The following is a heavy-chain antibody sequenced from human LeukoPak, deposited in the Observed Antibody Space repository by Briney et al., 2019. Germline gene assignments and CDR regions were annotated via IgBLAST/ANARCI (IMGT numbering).Heavy chain of an antibody. V-gene: IGHV3-74*03. Sequence: GGSLRLSCAASGFTFSNYWVHWVRQASGKGLVWVSRISRDGSTTKYADSVKGRFTVSRDNAKNTLSLQMNSLRAEDTAVYYCARDKKSEESSEIDYWGQGTLVTVSS. CDR1: GFTFSNYW. D-gene: IGHD2-2*01. CDR3: ARDKKSEESSEIDY. J-gene: IGHJ4*02. CDR2: ISRDGSTT.